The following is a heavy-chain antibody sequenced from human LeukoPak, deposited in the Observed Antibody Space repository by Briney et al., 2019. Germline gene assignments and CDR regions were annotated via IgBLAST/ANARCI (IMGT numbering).Heavy chain of an antibody. CDR1: GFTFSSYG. CDR3: ARDRGLGSSWYDAFDI. CDR2: ISYDGSNK. Sequence: GGSLRLSCAASGFTFSSYGMHWARQAPGKGLEWVAVISYDGSNKYYADSVKGRFTISRDNSKNTLYLQMNSLRAEDTAVYYCARDRGLGSSWYDAFDIWGQGTMVTVSS. V-gene: IGHV3-30*03. D-gene: IGHD6-13*01. J-gene: IGHJ3*02.